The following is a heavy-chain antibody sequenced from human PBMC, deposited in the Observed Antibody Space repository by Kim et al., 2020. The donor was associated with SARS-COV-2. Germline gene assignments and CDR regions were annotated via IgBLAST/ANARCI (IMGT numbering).Heavy chain of an antibody. Sequence: SETLSLTCTVSGGSISSYYWSWIRQPPGKGLEWIGYIYYSGSTNYNPSLKSRVTISVDTSKNQFSLKLSSVTAADTAVYYCARDVGAVAGPEVDYWGQGTLVTVSS. V-gene: IGHV4-59*01. CDR2: IYYSGST. CDR1: GGSISSYY. CDR3: ARDVGAVAGPEVDY. D-gene: IGHD6-19*01. J-gene: IGHJ4*02.